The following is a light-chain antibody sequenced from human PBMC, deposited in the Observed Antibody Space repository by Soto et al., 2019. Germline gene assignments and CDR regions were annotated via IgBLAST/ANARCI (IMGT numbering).Light chain of an antibody. V-gene: IGKV3-20*01. CDR3: QQYGISPPCT. CDR2: GAS. CDR1: QSVSSSY. J-gene: IGKJ2*02. Sequence: EIVLTQSPGTLSLSPGERATLSCRASQSVSSSYLAWYQQKPGQAPRLLIYGASSRATGIPDRFSGSGSGTDFPLTLSRLEPEDFAVYYCQQYGISPPCTFGQGTKLEIK.